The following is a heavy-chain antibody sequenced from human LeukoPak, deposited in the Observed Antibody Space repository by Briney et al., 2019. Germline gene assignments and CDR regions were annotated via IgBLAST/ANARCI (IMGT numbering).Heavy chain of an antibody. CDR3: ARVIAAAGDYYFDY. J-gene: IGHJ4*02. Sequence: SETLSLTCTVSGGSISSSSYYWGWIRQPPGKGLEWIGSIYYSGSTYYNPSLKSRVTISVDTSKNQFSLKLSSVIAADTAVYYCARVIAAAGDYYFDYWGQGTLVTVSS. V-gene: IGHV4-39*07. CDR1: GGSISSSSYY. D-gene: IGHD6-13*01. CDR2: IYYSGST.